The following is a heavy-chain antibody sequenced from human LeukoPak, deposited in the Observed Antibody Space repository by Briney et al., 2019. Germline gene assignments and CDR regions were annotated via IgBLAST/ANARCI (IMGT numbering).Heavy chain of an antibody. V-gene: IGHV3-21*01. CDR3: ARDRGGIAVAGPDY. Sequence: PGGSLRLSCAASGFTFSSYSMNWVRQAPGKGLEWVSSISSSSSYIYYADSVKGRFTISRDNAKNSLYLQMNSLRAEDTAVYYCARDRGGIAVAGPDYWGQGTLVTVSS. CDR1: GFTFSSYS. J-gene: IGHJ4*02. CDR2: ISSSSSYI. D-gene: IGHD6-19*01.